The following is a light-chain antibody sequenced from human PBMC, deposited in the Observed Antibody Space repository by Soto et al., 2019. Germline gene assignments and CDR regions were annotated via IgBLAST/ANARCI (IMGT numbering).Light chain of an antibody. CDR1: QTVCSTC. CDR2: GAS. V-gene: IGKV3-20*01. J-gene: IGKJ3*01. Sequence: ESVLTQSPGTLSFYPGERATLSCRTSQTVCSTCLAWYQQKPGQAPRLLISGASNRATGIPDRFSGSGSGTDFTLTISRLEPEDFAVYHCQQYGGSPGFTFGPGTKVDIK. CDR3: QQYGGSPGFT.